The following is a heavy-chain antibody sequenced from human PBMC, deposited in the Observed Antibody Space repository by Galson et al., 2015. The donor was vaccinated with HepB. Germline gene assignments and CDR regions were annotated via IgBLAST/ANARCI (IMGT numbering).Heavy chain of an antibody. CDR1: GYTFTNYW. CDR2: IYPGDSDT. CDR3: ARSDCSSTSCSGDYYYGMDV. D-gene: IGHD2-2*01. J-gene: IGHJ6*02. Sequence: QSGAEVKKPGESLKISCRGSGYTFTNYWIGWVRQMPGKGLEWMGIIYPGDSDTRYSPSVQGQVTISADKSISTAYLQWSSLKASDTAIYYCARSDCSSTSCSGDYYYGMDVWGQGTTVSVSS. V-gene: IGHV5-51*03.